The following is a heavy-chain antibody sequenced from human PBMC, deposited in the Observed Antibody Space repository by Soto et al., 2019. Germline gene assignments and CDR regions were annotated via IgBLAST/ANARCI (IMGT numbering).Heavy chain of an antibody. Sequence: GGSLRLSCAASGFTFSDYYMSWIRQAPGKGLEWVSYISTSGSNIYYADSVKDRFTISRDNAKNSLYLQMNSLRVEDTAVYYCARQSGYSYGPFDYWGQGTLVTVSS. V-gene: IGHV3-11*01. D-gene: IGHD5-18*01. J-gene: IGHJ4*02. CDR1: GFTFSDYY. CDR3: ARQSGYSYGPFDY. CDR2: ISTSGSNI.